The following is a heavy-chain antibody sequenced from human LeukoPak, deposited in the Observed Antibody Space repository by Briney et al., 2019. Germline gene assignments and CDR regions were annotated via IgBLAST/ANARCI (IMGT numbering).Heavy chain of an antibody. V-gene: IGHV4-39*01. CDR2: IYHSGST. D-gene: IGHD5-18*01. CDR3: ARLLGYSYGYGDY. CDR1: GGSISSSSYY. J-gene: IGHJ4*02. Sequence: PSETLSLTCTVSGGSISSSSYYWGWIRQPPGKGLEWIGSIYHSGSTYYNPSLKSRVTISVDTSKNQFSLKLSSVTAADTAVYYCARLLGYSYGYGDYWGQGTLVTVSS.